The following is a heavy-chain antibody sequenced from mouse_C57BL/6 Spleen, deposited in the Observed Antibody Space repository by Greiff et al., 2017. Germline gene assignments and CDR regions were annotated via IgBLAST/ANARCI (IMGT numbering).Heavy chain of an antibody. CDR1: GYTFTSYW. J-gene: IGHJ2*01. Sequence: QVQLQQPGAELVMPGASVKLSCKASGYTFTSYWMHWVKQRPGQGLEWIGEIDPSDSYTNYNQKFKGKSTLTVDKSSSTAYMQLSSLTSEDSAVYDCATFITTVVGDYWGQGTTLTVSS. D-gene: IGHD1-1*01. CDR3: ATFITTVVGDY. CDR2: IDPSDSYT. V-gene: IGHV1-69*01.